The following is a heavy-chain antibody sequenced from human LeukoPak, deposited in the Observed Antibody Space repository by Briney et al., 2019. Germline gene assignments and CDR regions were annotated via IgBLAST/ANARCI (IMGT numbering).Heavy chain of an antibody. Sequence: PGGSLRLSCAASGFTFSSYDMHWVRQATGKGLEWVSAIGTAGDTYYPGSVKGRLTISRENAKNSLYLQMNSLRAGDTAVYYCARAARRGRWYREGAFDYWGQGTLVTVSS. CDR2: IGTAGDT. D-gene: IGHD4-23*01. V-gene: IGHV3-13*01. J-gene: IGHJ4*02. CDR3: ARAARRGRWYREGAFDY. CDR1: GFTFSSYD.